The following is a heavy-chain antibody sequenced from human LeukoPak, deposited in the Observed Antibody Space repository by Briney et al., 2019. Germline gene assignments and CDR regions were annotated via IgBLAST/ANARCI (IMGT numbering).Heavy chain of an antibody. CDR1: GGSFSGYY. V-gene: IGHV4-34*01. Sequence: PSETLSLTCAVYGGSFSGYYWSWIRQPPGKGLEWIGEINHSGSTNYNPSLKSRVTISVDTSKNQFSLKLSSVTAADTAVYYCARGPPYYDILTGYLRSGYFDYWGQGTLVTVSS. D-gene: IGHD3-9*01. CDR2: INHSGST. J-gene: IGHJ4*02. CDR3: ARGPPYYDILTGYLRSGYFDY.